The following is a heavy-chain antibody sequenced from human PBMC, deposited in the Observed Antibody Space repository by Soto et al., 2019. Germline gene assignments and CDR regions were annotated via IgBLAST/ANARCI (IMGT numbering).Heavy chain of an antibody. CDR1: GGTFSSYA. Sequence: GASVKVSCKASGGTFSSYAISWVRQAPGQGLEWMGGIIPIFGTANYAQKFQGRVTITADESTSTAYMELSSLRSEDTAVYYCARDFLGYPWYYGMDVWGQGTTVTVSS. CDR3: ARDFLGYPWYYGMDV. CDR2: IIPIFGTA. D-gene: IGHD2-2*01. V-gene: IGHV1-69*13. J-gene: IGHJ6*02.